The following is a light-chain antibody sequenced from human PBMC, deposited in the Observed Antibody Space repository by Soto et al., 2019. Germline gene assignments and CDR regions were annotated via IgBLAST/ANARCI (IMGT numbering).Light chain of an antibody. V-gene: IGLV2-14*03. CDR1: SSDVGGSNY. CDR2: DVS. Sequence: QSALTQPASVSGSPGQSITISCSGTSSDVGGSNYVSWYQQHSGEAPKLMIYDVSYRPSGVSNRFSGSKSGNTASLTISGLQAEDEADYFCSSYTGSAPGVEFGGGTKLTVL. J-gene: IGLJ2*01. CDR3: SSYTGSAPGVE.